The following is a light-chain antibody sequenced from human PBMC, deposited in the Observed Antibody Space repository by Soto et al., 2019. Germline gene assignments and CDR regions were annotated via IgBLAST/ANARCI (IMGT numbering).Light chain of an antibody. CDR1: QSVSSY. V-gene: IGKV3-11*01. CDR3: QQRSNWPQVT. J-gene: IGKJ4*01. CDR2: DAS. Sequence: EIVLTQSPATLSLSPGERATLSCRASQSVSSYLAWYQQKPGQAPRLLIYDASNRATGIPARFSGSGSGTAFPHTISSPEPEDFAIYYRQQRSNWPQVTFGGGAKVAIK.